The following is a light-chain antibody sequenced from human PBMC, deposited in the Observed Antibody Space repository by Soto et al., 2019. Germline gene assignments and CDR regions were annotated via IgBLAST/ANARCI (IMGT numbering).Light chain of an antibody. J-gene: IGKJ4*01. Sequence: EIVLTQSPASLSLSPGERATLSCRASQSVDSYLAWYQQKPGQAPRLLIYDASNRATGIPARFSGSGSGTDFTLTISRLEAEDFAVYYCQQYGSTPPVTFGGGTKVDIK. CDR3: QQYGSTPPVT. V-gene: IGKV3-20*01. CDR2: DAS. CDR1: QSVDSY.